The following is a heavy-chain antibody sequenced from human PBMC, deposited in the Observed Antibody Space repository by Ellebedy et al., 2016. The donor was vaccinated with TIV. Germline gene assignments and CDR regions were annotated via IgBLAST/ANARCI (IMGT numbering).Heavy chain of an antibody. CDR3: ARVRFGDTAVDY. V-gene: IGHV3-13*01. CDR2: IGTAGDT. Sequence: GESLKISCAASRFTFSSYDMHWVRQGTGQGLEWVSAIGTAGDTYYPGSVKGRFTISRENAKNSLYLQMNSLRAEDTAVHYCARVRFGDTAVDYWGQGTLVTVSS. D-gene: IGHD2-21*02. CDR1: RFTFSSYD. J-gene: IGHJ4*03.